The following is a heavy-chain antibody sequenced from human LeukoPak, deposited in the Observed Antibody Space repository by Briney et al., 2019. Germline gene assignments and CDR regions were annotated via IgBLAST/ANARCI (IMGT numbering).Heavy chain of an antibody. J-gene: IGHJ4*02. CDR1: GFTSSSYG. CDR3: AKAKGGTNSFDY. V-gene: IGHV3-30*02. Sequence: GGSLRLSCAASGFTSSSYGMHWVRQAPGKGLEWVAFIRYDGSNKYYADSVKGRFTISRDNSKNTLYLQMNSLRAEDTAVYYCAKAKGGTNSFDYWGQGTLVTVSS. CDR2: IRYDGSNK. D-gene: IGHD1-1*01.